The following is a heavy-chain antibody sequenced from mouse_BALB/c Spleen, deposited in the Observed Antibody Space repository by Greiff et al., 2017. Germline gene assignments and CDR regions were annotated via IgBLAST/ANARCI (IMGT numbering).Heavy chain of an antibody. Sequence: DVKLVESGAELVRSGASVKLSCTASGFNIKDYYMHWVKQRPEQGLEWIGWIDPENGDTEYAPKFQGKATMTADTSSNTAYLQLSSLTSEDTAVYYCNEATATGYWGQGTTLTVSS. CDR2: IDPENGDT. CDR3: NEATATGY. D-gene: IGHD1-2*01. V-gene: IGHV14-4*02. J-gene: IGHJ2*01. CDR1: GFNIKDYY.